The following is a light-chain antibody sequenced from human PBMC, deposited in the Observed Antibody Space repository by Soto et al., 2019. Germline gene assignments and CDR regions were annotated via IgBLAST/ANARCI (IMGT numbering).Light chain of an antibody. CDR2: GNS. J-gene: IGLJ2*01. CDR1: SSNIGAGYD. V-gene: IGLV1-40*01. Sequence: QSVLTQPPSVSGAPGQRVTISCTGSSSNIGAGYDVYWYQQLPGTAPKLLIYGNSNRPSGVPDRCSGSKSGTSASLAITGRQAEEEADYYCQSYDSSLSGVVFGGGTKLTVL. CDR3: QSYDSSLSGVV.